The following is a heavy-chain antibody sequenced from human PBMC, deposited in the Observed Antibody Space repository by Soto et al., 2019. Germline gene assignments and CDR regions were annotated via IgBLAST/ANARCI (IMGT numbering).Heavy chain of an antibody. D-gene: IGHD3-3*01. CDR3: ARRPYYDFWSGYYASWFDP. CDR1: GGTFSSYA. J-gene: IGHJ5*02. Sequence: SVKVSCKASGGTFSSYAISWVRQAPGQGLEWMGGIIPIFGTANYAQKFQGRVTITADESTSTAYMELSSLRSEDTAVYYCARRPYYDFWSGYYASWFDPWGQGTLVTVS. V-gene: IGHV1-69*13. CDR2: IIPIFGTA.